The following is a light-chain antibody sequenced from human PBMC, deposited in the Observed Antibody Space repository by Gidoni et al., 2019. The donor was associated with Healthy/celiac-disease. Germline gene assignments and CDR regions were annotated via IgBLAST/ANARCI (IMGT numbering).Light chain of an antibody. J-gene: IGLJ3*02. V-gene: IGLV3-25*03. CDR1: ALPKQS. CDR3: QSADSSRTSWV. CDR2: KDR. Sequence: SYELTQPPSVSVSQGQTARITCSGDALPKQSAYWYQQKPGQAPVLVIYKDRERPSVIPERFSGSRSGTTVTLTLSGVQAEDEADYYCQSADSSRTSWVFGGGPKLTVL.